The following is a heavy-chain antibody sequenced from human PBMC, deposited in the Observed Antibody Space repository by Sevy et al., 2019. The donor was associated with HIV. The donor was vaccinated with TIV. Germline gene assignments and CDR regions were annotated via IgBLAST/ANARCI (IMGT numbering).Heavy chain of an antibody. Sequence: GGSLRLSCAASGFIFSSNAMHWVRQAPGKGLEWVSVISYDGSNKEYADSVKGRFTISRDNAKKTLYLQMNSPRPEDTAVYYCARVPGAVIAAGPYHFDYWGQGTLVTVSS. J-gene: IGHJ4*02. D-gene: IGHD6-13*01. V-gene: IGHV3-30*04. CDR2: ISYDGSNK. CDR3: ARVPGAVIAAGPYHFDY. CDR1: GFIFSSNA.